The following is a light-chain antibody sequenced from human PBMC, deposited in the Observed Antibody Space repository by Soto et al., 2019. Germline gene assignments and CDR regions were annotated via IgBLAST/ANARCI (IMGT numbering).Light chain of an antibody. CDR1: QGISSY. Sequence: AIRMTQSPSSFSASTGDRVTITCRASQGISSYLAWYQQKPGKAPKLLIYAASTLQSGVPSRFSDSGSGTDFTLNIICLQAEDVATYYCQQYYTYPPCTFSQGTKVEIK. V-gene: IGKV1-8*01. J-gene: IGKJ1*01. CDR3: QQYYTYPPCT. CDR2: AAS.